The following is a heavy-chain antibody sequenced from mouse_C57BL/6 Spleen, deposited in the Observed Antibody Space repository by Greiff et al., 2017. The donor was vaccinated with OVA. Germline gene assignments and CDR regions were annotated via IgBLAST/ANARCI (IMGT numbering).Heavy chain of an antibody. J-gene: IGHJ1*03. CDR1: GYTFTSYW. Sequence: VQLQQPGAELVMPGASVKLSCKASGYTFTSYWMPWVKQRPGQGLEWIGEIDPSDSYTNYNQKFKGKSTLTVDKSSSKSYMQLSSLTSEDSAVYYCARSYYGSSNWYFDVWGTGTTVTVSS. CDR3: ARSYYGSSNWYFDV. V-gene: IGHV1-69*01. CDR2: IDPSDSYT. D-gene: IGHD1-1*01.